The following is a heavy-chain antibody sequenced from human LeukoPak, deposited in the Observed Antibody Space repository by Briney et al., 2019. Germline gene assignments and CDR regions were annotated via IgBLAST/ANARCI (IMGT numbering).Heavy chain of an antibody. CDR2: ISSSSSTI. J-gene: IGHJ6*03. V-gene: IGHV3-48*01. D-gene: IGHD3-10*01. Sequence: PGGSLRLSCAASGFTFSSYGMNWVRQAPGKGLEWVSHISSSSSTIYFADSVKGRFTISRDNSKNTLYLQMNSLRADDTAVYYCAKSGGSGRYYMDVWGKGTTVTISS. CDR1: GFTFSSYG. CDR3: AKSGGSGRYYMDV.